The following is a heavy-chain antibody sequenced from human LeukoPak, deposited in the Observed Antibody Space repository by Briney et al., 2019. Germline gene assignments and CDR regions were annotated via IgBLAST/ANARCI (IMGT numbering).Heavy chain of an antibody. J-gene: IGHJ2*01. D-gene: IGHD2-15*01. CDR1: GFTFSDYS. V-gene: IGHV3-7*01. CDR3: ARVGVIVVVAAPPGNWYFDL. CDR2: IKQDESEK. Sequence: GGSLRLSCTGAGFTFSDYSVSWVRHAPGKGREWVANIKQDESEKYYVDSVKGRFTISRDNAKNSLYLQMNNLRAEDTAVYYCARVGVIVVVAAPPGNWYFDLWGRGTLVTVSS.